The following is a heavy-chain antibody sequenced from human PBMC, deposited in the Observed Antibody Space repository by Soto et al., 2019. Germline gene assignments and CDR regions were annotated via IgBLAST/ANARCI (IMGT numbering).Heavy chain of an antibody. V-gene: IGHV3-23*01. CDR1: GFTFSSCA. Sequence: GGSLRLSCAASGFTFSSCAMGWVRQAPGKGLEWVSAISGSGGSTYYADSVKGRFTISRDNSKNTLYLQMNSLRAEDTAVYYCAKDRTPIAAAGRESFQHWGQGTLVTVSS. J-gene: IGHJ1*01. CDR3: AKDRTPIAAAGRESFQH. CDR2: ISGSGGST. D-gene: IGHD6-13*01.